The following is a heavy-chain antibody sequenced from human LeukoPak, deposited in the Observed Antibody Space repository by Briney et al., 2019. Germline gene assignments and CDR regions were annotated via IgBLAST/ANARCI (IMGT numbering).Heavy chain of an antibody. CDR1: GGSISSSIYY. D-gene: IGHD2-2*01. V-gene: IGHV4-39*07. CDR2: IYYSGST. J-gene: IGHJ5*02. CDR3: ARDLPVVPAAITRGSNWFDP. Sequence: PSETLSLTCTVSGGSISSSIYYWGWIRQPPGKGLEWIGSIYYSGSTYYNPSLKSRVTISVDTSKNQFSLKLSSVTAADTAVYYCARDLPVVPAAITRGSNWFDPWGQGTLVTVSS.